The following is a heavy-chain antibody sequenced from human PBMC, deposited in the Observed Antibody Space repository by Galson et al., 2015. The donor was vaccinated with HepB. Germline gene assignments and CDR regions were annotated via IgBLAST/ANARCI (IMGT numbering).Heavy chain of an antibody. D-gene: IGHD2-15*01. Sequence: SLRLSCAVSGFDFNHAWMSWVRQAPGNGLEWVGLMKSNIIGRTTAYAAPVKGRFTISRDDSINTLYLQMNSLRTEDTAVYFCTHIFCSGGSCGLDFWGLGTLVTVSS. CDR1: GFDFNHAW. V-gene: IGHV3-15*01. CDR2: MKSNIIGRTT. CDR3: THIFCSGGSCGLDF. J-gene: IGHJ4*02.